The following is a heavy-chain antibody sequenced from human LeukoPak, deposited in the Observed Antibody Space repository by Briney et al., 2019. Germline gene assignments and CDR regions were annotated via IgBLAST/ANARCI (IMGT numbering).Heavy chain of an antibody. Sequence: SETLSLTCTVSGGSIISYYWSWIRQPPGKGLEWIGYIYYSGSTDYNPSLKSRVTISVDTSKNQFSLKLSSVTAADTAVYYCASTTVTTSYAFDLLGQGTMVTVSS. CDR2: IYYSGST. D-gene: IGHD4-17*01. CDR3: ASTTVTTSYAFDL. V-gene: IGHV4-59*01. CDR1: GGSIISYY. J-gene: IGHJ3*01.